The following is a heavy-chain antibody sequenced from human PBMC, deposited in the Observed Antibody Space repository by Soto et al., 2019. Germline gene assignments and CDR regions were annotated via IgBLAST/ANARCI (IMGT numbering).Heavy chain of an antibody. CDR3: ARARPPHFTVVFDY. CDR2: ISSSGTYI. V-gene: IGHV3-23*01. Sequence: GGSLRLSCAASGFTFSDYAMNWVRQAPGKGLEWISGISSSGTYIYYADSVKGRFTISRDSSVYLQMNSLRVEDTAIYYCARARPPHFTVVFDYWGQGTLVTVSS. J-gene: IGHJ4*02. CDR1: GFTFSDYA. D-gene: IGHD4-17*01.